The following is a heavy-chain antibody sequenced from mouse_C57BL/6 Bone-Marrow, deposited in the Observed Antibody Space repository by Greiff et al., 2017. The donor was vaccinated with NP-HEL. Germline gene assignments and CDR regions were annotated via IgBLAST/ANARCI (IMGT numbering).Heavy chain of an antibody. J-gene: IGHJ4*01. CDR2: IYPGDGDT. D-gene: IGHD1-1*01. Sequence: QVQLQQSGAELVKPGASVKISCKASGYAFSSYWMNWVKERPGKGLEWIGQIYPGDGDTKYNGKFKGKATLTADKSSSTAYMQVSSLTSEDSAVYFCARGDYGSSRFGYAMYWGDEGTAVTVS. V-gene: IGHV1-80*01. CDR1: GYAFSSYW. CDR3: ARGDYGSSRFGYAMYW.